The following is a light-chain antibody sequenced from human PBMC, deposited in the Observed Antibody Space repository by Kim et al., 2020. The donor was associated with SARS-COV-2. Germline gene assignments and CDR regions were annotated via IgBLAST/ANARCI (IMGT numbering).Light chain of an antibody. V-gene: IGKV2-28*01. CDR1: QSLLHSNGYNY. CDR3: MQALQTPIT. CDR2: LGS. Sequence: PASISCRSSQSLLHSNGYNYLDWYLQKPGQSPQLLIYLGSNRASGVLDRFSGSGSGTDFTLKISRVEAEDVGVYYCMQALQTPITFGQGTRLEIK. J-gene: IGKJ5*01.